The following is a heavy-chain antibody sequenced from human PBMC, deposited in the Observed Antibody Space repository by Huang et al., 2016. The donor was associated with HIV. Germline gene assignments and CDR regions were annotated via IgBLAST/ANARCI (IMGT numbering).Heavy chain of an antibody. CDR3: ARDPRIQSWLNFFDY. Sequence: EVQLVESGGGLVQPGGSLRLSCAASGFSISSYWMHWVRQAPGKGLVGVSRSNSEGSSTSYADSVKGRVTISRDNAKNTLYLQMNSLRAEDTAVYYCARDPRIQSWLNFFDYWGQGTLVSVSS. J-gene: IGHJ4*02. D-gene: IGHD3-22*01. CDR2: SNSEGSST. V-gene: IGHV3-74*01. CDR1: GFSISSYW.